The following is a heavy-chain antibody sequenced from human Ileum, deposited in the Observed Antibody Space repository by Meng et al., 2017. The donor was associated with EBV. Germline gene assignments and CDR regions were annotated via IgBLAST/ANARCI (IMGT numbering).Heavy chain of an antibody. D-gene: IGHD6-13*01. Sequence: HVQPQHPGPGPVQTSQTLSLSCAISGDSISSNSAAWHWIRQAPSRGLEWLGKTYDRSKWYYYYAVSVKSRMTINPDTSKNQFSLQLNSVTPEDTAVYYCARGAYTSTWFWGQGTLVTVSS. J-gene: IGHJ1*01. CDR2: TYDRSKWYY. CDR3: ARGAYTSTWF. CDR1: GDSISSNSAA. V-gene: IGHV6-1*01.